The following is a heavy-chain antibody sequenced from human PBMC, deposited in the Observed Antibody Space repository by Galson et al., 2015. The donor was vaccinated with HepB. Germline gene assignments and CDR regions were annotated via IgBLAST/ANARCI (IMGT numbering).Heavy chain of an antibody. V-gene: IGHV5-10-1*01. D-gene: IGHD3-16*02. CDR1: GYSFSSSSYW. Sequence: QSGAEVKKPGESLRISCKGSGYSFSSSSYWISWVRQMPGKGLEWMGRIDPRDSNTKYSPSFKGHVTISADKSINTAYVHWSSLKPSDTAMYYCARHQTSFDAFHSCGQGTMVTVS. CDR3: ARHQTSFDAFHS. CDR2: IDPRDSNT. J-gene: IGHJ3*02.